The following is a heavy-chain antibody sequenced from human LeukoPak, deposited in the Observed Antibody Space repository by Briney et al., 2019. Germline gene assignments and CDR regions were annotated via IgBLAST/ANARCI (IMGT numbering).Heavy chain of an antibody. J-gene: IGHJ4*02. V-gene: IGHV3-23*01. CDR3: ARGGGYSYGSLDY. D-gene: IGHD5-18*01. CDR1: GFTFSSYD. CDR2: ISSTGGST. Sequence: GGSLRLSCAASGFTFSSYDMSWVRQAPGKGLEWVSTISSTGGSTYYADSVKGRFTISRDNSKNTLYLQMNSLRADDTAVYYCARGGGYSYGSLDYWGQGTLVTVSS.